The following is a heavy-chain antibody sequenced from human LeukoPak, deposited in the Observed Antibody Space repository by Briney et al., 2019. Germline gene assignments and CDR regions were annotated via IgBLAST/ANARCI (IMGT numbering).Heavy chain of an antibody. J-gene: IGHJ6*02. V-gene: IGHV3-53*01. CDR2: IYSGGST. CDR3: ARDLGDYYDSSGYYPPYYYYGMDV. CDR1: GFTFSNYA. D-gene: IGHD3-22*01. Sequence: GGSLRLSCAASGFTFSNYAMTWVRQAPGKGLEWVSVIYSGGSTYYADSVKGRFTISRDNSKNTLYLQMNSLRAEDTAVYYCARDLGDYYDSSGYYPPYYYYGMDVWGQGTTVTVSS.